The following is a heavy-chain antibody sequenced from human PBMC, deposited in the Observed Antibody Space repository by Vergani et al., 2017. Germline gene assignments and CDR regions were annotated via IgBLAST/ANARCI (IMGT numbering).Heavy chain of an antibody. CDR2: IIPIFGTA. CDR3: ARVGDDYGDYRAVAFDI. V-gene: IGHV1-69*01. J-gene: IGHJ3*02. D-gene: IGHD4-17*01. Sequence: QVQLVQSGSEVKKPGSSVKVSCKASGGTFSSYAISWVRQATGQGLEWMGGIIPIFGTANYAQKFQGRVTITADESTSTAYMELSSLRSEYTAVYYCARVGDDYGDYRAVAFDIWGQGTMVTVSS. CDR1: GGTFSSYA.